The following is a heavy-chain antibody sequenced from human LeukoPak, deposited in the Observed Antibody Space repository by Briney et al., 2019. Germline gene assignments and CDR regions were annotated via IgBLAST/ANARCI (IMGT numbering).Heavy chain of an antibody. CDR1: GGSISSYY. Sequence: SETLSFTCTVSGGSISSYYWSWIRQPPGKGLEWIGYIYYSGSTNYNPSLKSRVTISVDTSKNQFSLKLSSVTAADTAVYYCARYSDYVSFDYWGQGTLVTVSS. J-gene: IGHJ4*02. V-gene: IGHV4-59*08. D-gene: IGHD4-11*01. CDR3: ARYSDYVSFDY. CDR2: IYYSGST.